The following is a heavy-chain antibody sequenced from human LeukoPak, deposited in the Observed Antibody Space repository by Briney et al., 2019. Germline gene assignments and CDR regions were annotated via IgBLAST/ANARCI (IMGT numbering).Heavy chain of an antibody. CDR2: IYSSGST. Sequence: SETLSLTCTVSGGSISSSYWTWIRQPAGKGLEWIGRIYSSGSTSYNPSLKSRLTMSVDTSRNQFSLKLNSVTAADTAVYYCARECFSSICPYNNMDVWGQGTTVTVSS. J-gene: IGHJ6*02. CDR1: GGSISSSY. CDR3: ARECFSSICPYNNMDV. D-gene: IGHD2-2*01. V-gene: IGHV4-4*07.